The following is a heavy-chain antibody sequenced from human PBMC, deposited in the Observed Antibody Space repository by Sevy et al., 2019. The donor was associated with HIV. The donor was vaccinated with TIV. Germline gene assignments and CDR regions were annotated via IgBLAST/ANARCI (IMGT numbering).Heavy chain of an antibody. J-gene: IGHJ4*02. Sequence: SETLSLTCAVSGGSISSGGYSWSWIRQPPGKGLEWIGYMYHSGSTYYNPSLKSRVTISVDRSKTQFSLRLSAVTAADTAVYYCARGDPSNAFDYWGQGTLVTVSS. D-gene: IGHD2-8*01. CDR3: ARGDPSNAFDY. CDR2: MYHSGST. CDR1: GGSISSGGYS. V-gene: IGHV4-30-2*01.